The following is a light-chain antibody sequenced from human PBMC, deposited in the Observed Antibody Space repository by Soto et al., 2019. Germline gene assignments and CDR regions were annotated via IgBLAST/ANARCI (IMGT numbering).Light chain of an antibody. V-gene: IGKV4-1*01. J-gene: IGKJ1*01. CDR3: KQYYSTQWT. CDR2: WAY. CDR1: QSFFSNSNNKKY. Sequence: DIVMPQSADCLGLSLAESASINCKCSQSFFSNSNNKKYLAWYQQKPGQPPKMLIHWAYIRESGVHDRFSGSGSGTDFTLTIKSMQAEDVAVYYCKQYYSTQWT.